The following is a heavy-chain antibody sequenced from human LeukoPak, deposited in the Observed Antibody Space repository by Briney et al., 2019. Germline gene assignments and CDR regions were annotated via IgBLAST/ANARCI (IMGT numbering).Heavy chain of an antibody. Sequence: ASVKVSCKASGGSFSSYVITWVRQAPGQGLEWMGRIIPILGIANYAQKFQGRVTITADKSTSTAYMELSSLRSEDTAVYYCARDPPYSSGSYYYYYGMDVWGQGTTVTVSS. D-gene: IGHD6-19*01. CDR1: GGSFSSYV. V-gene: IGHV1-69*04. J-gene: IGHJ6*02. CDR2: IIPILGIA. CDR3: ARDPPYSSGSYYYYYGMDV.